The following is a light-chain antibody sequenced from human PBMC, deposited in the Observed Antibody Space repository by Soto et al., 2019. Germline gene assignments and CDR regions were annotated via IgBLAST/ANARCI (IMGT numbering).Light chain of an antibody. CDR1: SSNIGAGYD. Sequence: QAVVTQPPSVSGAPGQRVTISCTGSSSNIGAGYDVHWYQHLPGTAPKLLIYGNNNWPSGVPDRFSGSTSGTSASLAITGLQAEDEADYYCQSYDTNLSAWVFGGGTQLTVL. J-gene: IGLJ3*02. CDR2: GNN. CDR3: QSYDTNLSAWV. V-gene: IGLV1-40*01.